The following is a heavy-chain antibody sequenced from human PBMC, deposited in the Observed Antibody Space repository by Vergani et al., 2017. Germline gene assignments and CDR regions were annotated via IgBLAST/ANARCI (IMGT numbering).Heavy chain of an antibody. CDR2: INPSGGST. D-gene: IGHD3-9*01. CDR1: GYTFTSYY. CDR3: ARDIWRNILTGFIPSFDY. J-gene: IGHJ4*02. V-gene: IGHV1-46*01. Sequence: QVQLVQSGAEVKKPGASVKVSCKASGYTFTSYYMHWVRQAPGQGIELMGIINPSGGSTSYAQKFQGRVTMTRDTSTSTVYMELNSLRAEDTAVYYCARDIWRNILTGFIPSFDYWGQGTLVTVSS.